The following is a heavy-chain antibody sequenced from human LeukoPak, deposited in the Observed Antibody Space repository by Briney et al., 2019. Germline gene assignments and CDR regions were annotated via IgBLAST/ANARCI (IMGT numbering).Heavy chain of an antibody. V-gene: IGHV1-3*01. CDR2: INAVNGNT. J-gene: IGHJ4*02. Sequence: ASVKVSCKASGGTFSSYAISWVRQAPGQRLEWMGWINAVNGNTKYSQKLQGRVTITSDTSASIAYMELSSLRSEDTAVYYCARDRGGSSPFDYWGQGTLVTVSS. CDR1: GGTFSSYA. D-gene: IGHD6-13*01. CDR3: ARDRGGSSPFDY.